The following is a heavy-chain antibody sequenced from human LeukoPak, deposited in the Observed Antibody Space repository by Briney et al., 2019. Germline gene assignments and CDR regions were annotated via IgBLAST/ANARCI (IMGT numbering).Heavy chain of an antibody. V-gene: IGHV3-23*01. Sequence: QSGGSLRLSCAASGLTFSTYAMSWVRQAPGKGLEWVSAISNSGSSTYYADYVKGRFTISRDSSKNTVYLQMNSLRADDTAVYYCAKGSSPSRPYYFDNWGQGTLVTVSS. D-gene: IGHD3-10*01. CDR3: AKGSSPSRPYYFDN. CDR2: ISNSGSST. J-gene: IGHJ4*02. CDR1: GLTFSTYA.